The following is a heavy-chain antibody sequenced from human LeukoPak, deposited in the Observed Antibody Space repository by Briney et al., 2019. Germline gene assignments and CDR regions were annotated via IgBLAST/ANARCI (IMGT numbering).Heavy chain of an antibody. D-gene: IGHD3-10*01. CDR1: GYTFTSYR. CDR2: ISGYNGDT. V-gene: IGHV1-18*01. J-gene: IGHJ6*02. Sequence: ASVKVSCKASGYTFTSYRINWVRQAPGQGLEWMGWISGYNGDTSSAQKLQDRVTMTTDTSTNTAYMELSSLRSEDTAVYYCALLRAGRTSSHQEYYYSYGMDVWGQGTTVTVSS. CDR3: ALLRAGRTSSHQEYYYSYGMDV.